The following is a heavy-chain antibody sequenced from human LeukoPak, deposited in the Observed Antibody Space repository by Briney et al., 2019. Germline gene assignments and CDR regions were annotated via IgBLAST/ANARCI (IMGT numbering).Heavy chain of an antibody. Sequence: SLKVSCTASGYTLTSYGISWVRQAPGQGLEWMGWISAYNGNPNYAQQLQGRVTMTTDTSTSTAYMELRSLRSDDTAVYYCARDLSDYVWGSYRYTPAPPFDYWGQGTLVTVSS. CDR3: ARDLSDYVWGSYRYTPAPPFDY. CDR1: GYTLTSYG. J-gene: IGHJ4*02. CDR2: ISAYNGNP. V-gene: IGHV1-18*01. D-gene: IGHD3-16*02.